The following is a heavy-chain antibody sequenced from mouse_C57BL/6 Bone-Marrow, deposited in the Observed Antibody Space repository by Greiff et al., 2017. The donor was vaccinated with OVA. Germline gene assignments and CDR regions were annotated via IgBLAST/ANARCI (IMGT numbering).Heavy chain of an antibody. CDR1: GYSFTSYY. CDR3: ARREVYYGSSYAMDY. CDR2: VYPGSGNT. J-gene: IGHJ4*01. Sequence: VQLQQSGPELVKPGASVQISCKASGYSFTSYYIHWVKQRPGQGLEWIGWVYPGSGNTKYNEKFKGKATLTAETSSSTAYMQLSSLTSEDSSVYYCARREVYYGSSYAMDYWGQGTSVTVSS. D-gene: IGHD1-1*01. V-gene: IGHV1-66*01.